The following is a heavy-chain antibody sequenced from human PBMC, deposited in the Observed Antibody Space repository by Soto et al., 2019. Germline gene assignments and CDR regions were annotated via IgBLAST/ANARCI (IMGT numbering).Heavy chain of an antibody. Sequence: QVQLVQSGAEVKKPGSSVKVSCKVSGGTFSNYAIDWVRLAPGHGLEWMGGIVPIFGTTYYTQKFQGRATIVADASTTTTYLEMSSLRSEDTAIYYCARVEAVAGLYNYPRLDVWGQGTAVTVSS. CDR2: IVPIFGTT. CDR3: ARVEAVAGLYNYPRLDV. CDR1: GGTFSNYA. D-gene: IGHD6-19*01. J-gene: IGHJ6*02. V-gene: IGHV1-69*12.